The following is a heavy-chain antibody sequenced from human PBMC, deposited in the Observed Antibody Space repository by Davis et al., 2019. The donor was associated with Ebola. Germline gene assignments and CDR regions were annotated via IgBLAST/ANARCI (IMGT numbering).Heavy chain of an antibody. Sequence: GESLKISCAASGFTFSSYSMNWVRQAPGKGLEWVSYISSSSSTIYYADSVKGRFTISRDNAKNSLYLQMNSLRDEDTAVYYCARGSYSGSYSYFDYWGQGTLVTVSS. D-gene: IGHD1-26*01. J-gene: IGHJ4*02. CDR2: ISSSSSTI. CDR1: GFTFSSYS. CDR3: ARGSYSGSYSYFDY. V-gene: IGHV3-48*02.